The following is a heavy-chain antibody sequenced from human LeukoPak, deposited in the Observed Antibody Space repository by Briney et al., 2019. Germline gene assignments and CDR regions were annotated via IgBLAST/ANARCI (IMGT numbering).Heavy chain of an antibody. CDR1: GGSISGGSYY. CDR2: IYTSGST. D-gene: IGHD3-22*01. V-gene: IGHV4-61*02. J-gene: IGHJ4*02. Sequence: SQTLSLTCTVSGGSISGGSYYWSWIRQPAGKGLEWIGRIYTSGSTNYNPSLKSRVTISVDTSKNQFSLKLSSVTAADTAVYYCARTYQDYYDSSGYYFDYWGQGTLVTVSS. CDR3: ARTYQDYYDSSGYYFDY.